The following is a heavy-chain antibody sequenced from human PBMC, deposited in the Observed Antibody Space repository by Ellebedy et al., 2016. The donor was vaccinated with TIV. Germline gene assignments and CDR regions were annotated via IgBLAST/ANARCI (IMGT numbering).Heavy chain of an antibody. J-gene: IGHJ4*02. CDR3: AYTPGYFRFDY. CDR2: NYWNDDK. D-gene: IGHD5-12*01. CDR1: GLSLSTSGVG. Sequence: SGPTLVXPTQTLTLTCTFSGLSLSTSGVGVGWIRQPPGKALEWLALNYWNDDKRYSPSLKNRLTINKDTSKNQVVLTMTNMDPVDTATYYCAYTPGYFRFDYWGQGTQVTVSS. V-gene: IGHV2-5*01.